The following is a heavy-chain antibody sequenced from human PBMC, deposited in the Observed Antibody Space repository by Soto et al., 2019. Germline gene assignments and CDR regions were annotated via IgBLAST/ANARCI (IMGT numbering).Heavy chain of an antibody. CDR1: GGSISSYY. J-gene: IGHJ5*02. V-gene: IGHV4-59*01. Sequence: SETLSLTCTVSGGSISSYYWCWIRQPPGKGLEWIGYIYYSGSTNYNPSLKSRVTISVDTSKNQFSLKLSSVTAADTAVYYCARVDGNILRYFDWLSSGWFDPWGQGTLVTVSS. CDR3: ARVDGNILRYFDWLSSGWFDP. CDR2: IYYSGST. D-gene: IGHD3-9*01.